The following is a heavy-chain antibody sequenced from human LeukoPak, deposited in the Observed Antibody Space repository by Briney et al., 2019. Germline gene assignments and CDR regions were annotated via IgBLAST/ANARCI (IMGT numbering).Heavy chain of an antibody. CDR2: IYPGDSDT. J-gene: IGHJ5*02. CDR1: GYSFTSYW. V-gene: IGHV5-51*01. CDR3: ARPRYSSGWYVNWFDP. D-gene: IGHD6-19*01. Sequence: GESLKTSCKGSGYSFTSYWIGWVRQMPGKGLEWMGIIYPGDSDTRYSPSFQGQVTISADKSISTAYLQWSSLKASDTAMYYCARPRYSSGWYVNWFDPWGQGTLVTVSS.